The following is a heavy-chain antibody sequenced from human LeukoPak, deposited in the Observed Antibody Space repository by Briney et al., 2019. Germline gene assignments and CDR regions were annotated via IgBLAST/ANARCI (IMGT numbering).Heavy chain of an antibody. CDR1: GYTFTSYY. Sequence: ASVKVSCKASGYTFTSYYMHWVRQAPGQGLEWMGIINPSGGSTSYAQKFRGRVTMTRDTSTSTVYMELSSLRSEDTAVYYCARAPIAAHFQHWGQGTLVTVSS. D-gene: IGHD6-13*01. CDR2: INPSGGST. V-gene: IGHV1-46*03. CDR3: ARAPIAAHFQH. J-gene: IGHJ1*01.